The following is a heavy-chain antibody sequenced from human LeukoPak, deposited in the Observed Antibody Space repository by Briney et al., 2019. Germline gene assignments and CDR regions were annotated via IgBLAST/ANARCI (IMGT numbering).Heavy chain of an antibody. CDR3: AQRQGPMSGTYDYFDP. J-gene: IGHJ5*02. Sequence: PSETLSLICTVSGGAISGSSYHWGWIRQPPGKGLEWIGSIYHSGSTYYRPSLKSRVTISVDPSKNQFSLTVTPVTAADTAIHYCAQRQGPMSGTYDYFDPWGQGALVTVSS. CDR1: GGAISGSSYH. D-gene: IGHD1-26*01. CDR2: IYHSGST. V-gene: IGHV4-39*07.